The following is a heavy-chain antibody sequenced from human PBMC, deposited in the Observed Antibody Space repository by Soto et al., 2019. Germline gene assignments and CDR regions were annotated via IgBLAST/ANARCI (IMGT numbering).Heavy chain of an antibody. J-gene: IGHJ6*02. CDR2: IWYDGSNK. CDR1: GFTFSSYG. V-gene: IGHV3-33*01. D-gene: IGHD6-6*01. Sequence: QVQLVESGGGVVQPGRSLRLSCAASGFTFSSYGMHWVRQAPGKGLEWVAVIWYDGSNKYYADSVKGRFTISRDNSKNTLYLQMNSLRAEDTAVYYCARSLAAFPLYGMDVGGQGTTVTVSS. CDR3: ARSLAAFPLYGMDV.